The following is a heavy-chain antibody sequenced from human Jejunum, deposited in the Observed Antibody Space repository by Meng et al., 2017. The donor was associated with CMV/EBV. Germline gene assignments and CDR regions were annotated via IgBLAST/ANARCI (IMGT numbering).Heavy chain of an antibody. CDR2: VYSTGTT. V-gene: IGHV4-4*07. CDR3: ARIGVATTFDY. CDR1: GDSIRDYF. J-gene: IGHJ4*02. D-gene: IGHD5-12*01. Sequence: VQLQESGPGLVKPSETLSLTCPVSGDSIRDYFWTWIRQPAGKGLEWIARVYSTGTTDYNPSLKSRVTMSVDVSKNQFSLKLNSVTAADTAVYYCARIGVATTFDYWGQGTLVTVSS.